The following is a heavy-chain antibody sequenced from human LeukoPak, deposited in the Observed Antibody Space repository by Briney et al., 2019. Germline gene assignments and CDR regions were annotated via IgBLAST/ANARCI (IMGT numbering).Heavy chain of an antibody. J-gene: IGHJ6*03. CDR2: ISSSSNTI. D-gene: IGHD3-10*01. CDR1: GFALSSYS. V-gene: IGHV3-48*01. Sequence: GGSLRLSCAASGFALSSYSMNWVRQAPGKGLEWVSYISSSSNTIYYADSVKGRFSIARDNGKNSLYLQMNSLRAEDTAVYYCAKDMAGVMDVWGKGTTVTVSS. CDR3: AKDMAGVMDV.